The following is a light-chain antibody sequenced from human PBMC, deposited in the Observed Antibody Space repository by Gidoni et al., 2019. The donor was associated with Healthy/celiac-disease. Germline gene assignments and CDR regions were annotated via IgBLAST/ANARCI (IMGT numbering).Light chain of an antibody. CDR1: QSVSSSY. CDR3: QQYGSHLAWT. V-gene: IGKV3-20*01. J-gene: IGKJ1*01. Sequence: ESVLTQSPGTLSLSPGERATLSCRASQSVSSSYLAWYQQKPGQAPRLLIYGASSRATGIPDRFSGSGSGTDFTLTISRLEPEDFAVYYCQQYGSHLAWTFGQGTKVEIK. CDR2: GAS.